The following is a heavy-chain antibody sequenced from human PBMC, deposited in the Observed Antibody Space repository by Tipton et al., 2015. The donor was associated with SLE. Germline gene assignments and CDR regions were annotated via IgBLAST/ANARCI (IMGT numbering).Heavy chain of an antibody. CDR2: IRSKAFRGTT. J-gene: IGHJ4*02. Sequence: RSLRLSCAASGFTFSSYSMNWVRQAPGKGLEWVGFIRSKAFRGTTEYATSLEGRFIISRDDSKGIAYLQMNSLKTDDTAVYYCSRDRFCSTSACPRGFYFEYWGQGTLVTVSS. V-gene: IGHV3-49*04. CDR3: SRDRFCSTSACPRGFYFEY. CDR1: GFTFSSYS. D-gene: IGHD2-2*01.